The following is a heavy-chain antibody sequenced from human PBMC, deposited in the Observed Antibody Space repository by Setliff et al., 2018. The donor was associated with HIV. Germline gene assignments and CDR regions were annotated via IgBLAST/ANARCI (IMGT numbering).Heavy chain of an antibody. CDR2: ISWNGGSK. D-gene: IGHD3-10*01. CDR3: AKDNLYSSGIYQFDY. CDR1: GFTFDDYT. V-gene: IGHV3-43D*04. J-gene: IGHJ4*02. Sequence: GGSLRLSCAASGFTFDDYTMHWVRQAPGKGPEWISLISWNGGSKDYAESVKGRFTISRDNSKNSLYLQMNSLGAEDTAVYYCAKDNLYSSGIYQFDYWGQGTMVTVSS.